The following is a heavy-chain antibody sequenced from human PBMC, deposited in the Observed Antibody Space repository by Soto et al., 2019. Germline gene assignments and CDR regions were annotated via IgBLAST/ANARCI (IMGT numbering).Heavy chain of an antibody. Sequence: PGESLKISCNGSGYSFTSYWIGWVRQMPGKGLEWMGIIYPGDSDTRYSPSFQGQVTISADKSISTAYLQWSSLKASDTAMYYCARAPTIAARDKRSSGWYVWGQGTLVTVSS. CDR1: GYSFTSYW. V-gene: IGHV5-51*01. J-gene: IGHJ4*02. CDR3: ARAPTIAARDKRSSGWYV. D-gene: IGHD6-19*01. CDR2: IYPGDSDT.